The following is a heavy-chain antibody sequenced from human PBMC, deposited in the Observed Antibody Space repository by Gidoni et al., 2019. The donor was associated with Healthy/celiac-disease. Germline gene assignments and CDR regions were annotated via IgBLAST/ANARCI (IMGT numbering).Heavy chain of an antibody. CDR2: IYTSGST. D-gene: IGHD2-21*02. Sequence: QVQLQASGPGLVKPSQTLSLTCTVSGGSISSGSYYWSWIRQPAGKGLEWIGRIYTSGSTNYNPSLKSRVTISVDTSKNQFSLKLSSVTAADTAVYYCARSLYCGGDCYATDANWFDPWGQGTLVTVSS. V-gene: IGHV4-61*02. CDR3: ARSLYCGGDCYATDANWFDP. J-gene: IGHJ5*02. CDR1: GGSISSGSYY.